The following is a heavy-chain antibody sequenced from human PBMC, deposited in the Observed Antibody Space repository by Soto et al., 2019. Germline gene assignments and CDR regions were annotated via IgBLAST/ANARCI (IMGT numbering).Heavy chain of an antibody. D-gene: IGHD3-22*01. CDR2: IRGSGDNT. CDR1: GFPFRSYA. Sequence: GGSLRLSCAVSGFPFRSYAMSWVRQAPGKGLEWVSAIRGSGDNTYLADSVKGRFTISRDNSKNTLYLQMNSLRAEDTAVYYCAKGGYYYDSSDSDALDIWGQGTMVTVSS. V-gene: IGHV3-23*01. CDR3: AKGGYYYDSSDSDALDI. J-gene: IGHJ3*02.